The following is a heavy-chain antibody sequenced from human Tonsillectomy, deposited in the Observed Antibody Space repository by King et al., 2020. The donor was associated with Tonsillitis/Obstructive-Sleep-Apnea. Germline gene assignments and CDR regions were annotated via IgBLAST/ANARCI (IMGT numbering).Heavy chain of an antibody. CDR2: INAGNGNT. V-gene: IGHV1-3*01. Sequence: QLVQSGAEVKKPGASVKVSCKAVGYTIPNYAIHWVRQAPGQRLEWTGWINAGNGNTKYSQKFQGRVTITRDTSACTAYMELSSRGSEDTAVYDCARGAELRPFDYWGQGTLVTVSS. CDR1: GYTIPNYA. D-gene: IGHD1-26*01. CDR3: ARGAELRPFDY. J-gene: IGHJ4*02.